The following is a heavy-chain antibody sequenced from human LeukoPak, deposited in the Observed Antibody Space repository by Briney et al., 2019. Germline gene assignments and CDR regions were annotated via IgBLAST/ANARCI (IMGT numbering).Heavy chain of an antibody. D-gene: IGHD5-18*01. CDR1: GGSISSSSYY. Sequence: SETLSLTCTVSGGSISSSSYYWGWIRQPPGKGLEGIGSIYYSGSTYYNPSLKSRVTISVDTSKNQFSLKLSSVTAADTAVSYCASGYSYGKKPYDYWGQGTLVTVSS. CDR2: IYYSGST. J-gene: IGHJ4*02. V-gene: IGHV4-39*01. CDR3: ASGYSYGKKPYDY.